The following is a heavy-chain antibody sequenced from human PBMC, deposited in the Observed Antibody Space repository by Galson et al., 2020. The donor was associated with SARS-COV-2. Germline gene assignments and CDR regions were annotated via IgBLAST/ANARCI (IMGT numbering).Heavy chain of an antibody. Sequence: GGSLRLSSAASGFTFSSYAMSWVRQAPGKGLEWVSAISGSGGSTYYADSVKGRFTISRDNSKNTLYLQMNSLRAEDTAVYYCAKATTHIVVVIAIFAFDGAFDIWGQGTMVTVSS. CDR2: ISGSGGST. CDR3: AKATTHIVVVIAIFAFDGAFDI. J-gene: IGHJ3*02. V-gene: IGHV3-23*01. CDR1: GFTFSSYA. D-gene: IGHD2-21*01.